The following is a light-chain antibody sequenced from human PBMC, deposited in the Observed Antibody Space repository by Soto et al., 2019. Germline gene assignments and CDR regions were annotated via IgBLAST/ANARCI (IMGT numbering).Light chain of an antibody. CDR3: QQSYSTPTT. V-gene: IGKV1-5*03. CDR2: KAS. J-gene: IGKJ5*01. Sequence: DIQMTQSPSSLSASVGDRVTITCRASQSIGSWLAWYQHKPGKAPKLLIYKASSLESGVPSRFRGSGSGTDFTLTISSLQPEDFGTYYCQQSYSTPTTFGQGTRLEIK. CDR1: QSIGSW.